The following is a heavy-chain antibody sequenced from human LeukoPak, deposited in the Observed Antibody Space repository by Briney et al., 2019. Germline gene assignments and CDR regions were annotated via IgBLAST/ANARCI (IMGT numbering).Heavy chain of an antibody. V-gene: IGHV1-8*03. CDR2: INTYNGNT. Sequence: GASVKVSCKASGYTFINYGVSWVRQAPGQGLEWMGWINTYNGNTNYAQKVQGRVTITRNTSISTAYMELSSLRSEDTAVYYCARGGQTHYYDSSGYMHWGQGTLVTVSS. D-gene: IGHD3-22*01. J-gene: IGHJ4*02. CDR3: ARGGQTHYYDSSGYMH. CDR1: GYTFINYG.